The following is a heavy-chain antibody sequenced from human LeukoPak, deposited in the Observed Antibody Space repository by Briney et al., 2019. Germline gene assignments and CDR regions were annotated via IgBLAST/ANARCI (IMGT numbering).Heavy chain of an antibody. CDR1: GFTFSSYN. J-gene: IGHJ4*02. Sequence: GGSLRLSCAASGFTFSSYNMHWVRQAPGKGLEWVAVISYDGSNKYYADSVKGRFTISRDNSKNTLYLQMNSLRAEDTAVYYCAREPADYDILTGYPHYWGQGTLVTVSS. D-gene: IGHD3-9*01. V-gene: IGHV3-30*03. CDR2: ISYDGSNK. CDR3: AREPADYDILTGYPHY.